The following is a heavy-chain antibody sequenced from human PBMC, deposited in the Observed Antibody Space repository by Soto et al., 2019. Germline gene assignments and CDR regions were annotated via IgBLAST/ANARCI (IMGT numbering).Heavy chain of an antibody. Sequence: QVQLQESGPGLVKPSQTLSLTCTVSGGSISSGDYYWSWIRQPPGKGLEWIGYIYYSGSTYYNPSLKSRVTTSVDTSKNRFALELSAVTAAGTVVYDCATPSLTTMSNGCYPLGQGNRETVS. V-gene: IGHV4-30-4*01. D-gene: IGHD4-17*01. CDR1: GGSISSGDYY. CDR2: IYYSGST. J-gene: IGHJ5*02. CDR3: ATPSLTTMSNGCYP.